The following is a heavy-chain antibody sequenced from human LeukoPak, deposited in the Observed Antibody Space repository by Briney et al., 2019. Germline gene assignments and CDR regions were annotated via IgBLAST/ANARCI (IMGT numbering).Heavy chain of an antibody. V-gene: IGHV4-39*07. CDR3: AKFTPSSGSGSHFDY. CDR1: GFTFSSNSM. CDR2: IYYSGST. J-gene: IGHJ4*02. Sequence: GSLRLSCAASGFTFSSNSMNWVRQAPGKGLEWIGSIYYSGSTYYNPSLKSRVTISVDTSKNQFSLKLSSVTAADTAVYYCAKFTPSSGSGSHFDYWGQGTLVTVSS. D-gene: IGHD3-10*01.